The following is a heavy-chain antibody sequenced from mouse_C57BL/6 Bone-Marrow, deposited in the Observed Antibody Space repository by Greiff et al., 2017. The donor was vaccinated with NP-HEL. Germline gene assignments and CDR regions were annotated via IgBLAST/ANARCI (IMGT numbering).Heavy chain of an antibody. V-gene: IGHV5-15*01. CDR3: ARHGYGSSDFDY. CDR1: GFTFTDYG. Sequence: EVMLVESGGGLVQPGGSLKLSCAASGFTFTDYGMAWVRQAPRKGPEWVAFISNFAYSIYYADTVTGRFTISRENAKNTLYLEMSSLRSEDTAMYYCARHGYGSSDFDYWGQGTTLTVSS. D-gene: IGHD1-1*01. J-gene: IGHJ2*01. CDR2: ISNFAYSI.